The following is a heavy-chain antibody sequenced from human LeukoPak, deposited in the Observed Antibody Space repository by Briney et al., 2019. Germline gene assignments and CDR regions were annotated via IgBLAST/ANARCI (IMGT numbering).Heavy chain of an antibody. CDR2: ISGSGGSA. D-gene: IGHD3-22*01. Sequence: GGSLRLSCAASGFTLSSYAMSWVRQAPGKGLEWVSAISGSGGSAYFADSVKGRFTISRDNSKNTLYLQMNSLRAEDTAVYYCAKRIGLYESSGYASWGQGTLVTVSS. CDR1: GFTLSSYA. CDR3: AKRIGLYESSGYAS. V-gene: IGHV3-23*01. J-gene: IGHJ5*02.